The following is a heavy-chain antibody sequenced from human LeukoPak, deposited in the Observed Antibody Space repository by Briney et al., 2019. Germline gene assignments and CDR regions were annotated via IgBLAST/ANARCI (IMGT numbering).Heavy chain of an antibody. V-gene: IGHV4-31*03. Sequence: PSETLSLTCTVSGGSISSVGYYWSWIRQHPGKGLEWIGYIYYTGSTYYNPSLESRVTISVDTSKNQFSLKVRSVTAADTAVYYCARGRPTKAAAPLGYWGQGTLVTVSS. CDR1: GGSISSVGYY. J-gene: IGHJ4*02. CDR2: IYYTGST. D-gene: IGHD6-13*01. CDR3: ARGRPTKAAAPLGY.